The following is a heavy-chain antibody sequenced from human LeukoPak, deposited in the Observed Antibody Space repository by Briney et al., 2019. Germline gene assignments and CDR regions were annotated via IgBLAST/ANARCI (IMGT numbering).Heavy chain of an antibody. Sequence: PSETLSLTCTVSGDSISSNYWSWIRQPAGKGMEWIGRVHTSGNTNYNPSVKSRVTISVDTSKNQFSLKLSSVTAADTAVYYCARVRWYCSGGSCYKPSGYYFDYWGQGTLVTVSS. CDR2: VHTSGNT. CDR1: GDSISSNY. CDR3: ARVRWYCSGGSCYKPSGYYFDY. V-gene: IGHV4-4*07. D-gene: IGHD2-15*01. J-gene: IGHJ4*02.